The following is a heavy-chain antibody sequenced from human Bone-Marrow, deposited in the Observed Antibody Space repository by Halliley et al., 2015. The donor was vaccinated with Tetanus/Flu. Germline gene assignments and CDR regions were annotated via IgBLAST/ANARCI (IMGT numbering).Heavy chain of an antibody. D-gene: IGHD6-19*01. V-gene: IGHV4-39*07. Sequence: TLSLTCSVSGGSISSSSYYWGWIRQPPGKGLEWIGTIYYSGTTYYNPSLKSRVTISMDTSKNQFSLKMHSVTAADTAVYFCASSGWYRGYWGQGTLATVSS. J-gene: IGHJ4*02. CDR3: ASSGWYRGY. CDR1: GGSISSSSYY. CDR2: IYYSGTT.